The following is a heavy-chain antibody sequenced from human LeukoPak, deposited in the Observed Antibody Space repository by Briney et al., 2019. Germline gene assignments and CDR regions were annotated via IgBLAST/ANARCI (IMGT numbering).Heavy chain of an antibody. Sequence: GGSLRLSCAASGFIFSDYYMSWIRQAPGEGLEWISYMSPVTDYTNYADSVRGRFTISRDNFKSTLYLQMNNLRAEDTAVYYCARVGQDYYYGMDVWGQGTTVTVSS. CDR3: ARVGQDYYYGMDV. V-gene: IGHV3-11*06. J-gene: IGHJ6*02. CDR1: GFIFSDYY. CDR2: MSPVTDYT.